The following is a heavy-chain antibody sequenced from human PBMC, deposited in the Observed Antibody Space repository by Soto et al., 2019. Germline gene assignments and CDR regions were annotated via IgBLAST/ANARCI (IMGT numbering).Heavy chain of an antibody. V-gene: IGHV4-34*01. CDR3: ARAAPEADYYYGMDV. D-gene: IGHD6-19*01. CDR1: GGPFSGYY. CDR2: INHSGST. Sequence: QVQLQQWGAGLLKPSETLSLTCAVYGGPFSGYYWSWIRQPPGKGLEWIGEINHSGSTNYNPSLKSRVTISVDTSKNRFSLKLSSVTAADTAVYYCARAAPEADYYYGMDVWGQGTTVTVSS. J-gene: IGHJ6*02.